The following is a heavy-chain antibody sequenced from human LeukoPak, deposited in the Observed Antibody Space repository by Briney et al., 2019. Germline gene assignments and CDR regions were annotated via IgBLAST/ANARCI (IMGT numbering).Heavy chain of an antibody. V-gene: IGHV2-5*01. CDR3: AHSAEGASFDY. CDR2: IYSYYDK. J-gene: IGHJ4*02. Sequence: DSLSLIYSYYDKLYSPSLKITLTITKDTSKNQVLLTMTNMDPVDTATYYCAHSAEGASFDYWGQGTLVTVSS. D-gene: IGHD4/OR15-4a*01.